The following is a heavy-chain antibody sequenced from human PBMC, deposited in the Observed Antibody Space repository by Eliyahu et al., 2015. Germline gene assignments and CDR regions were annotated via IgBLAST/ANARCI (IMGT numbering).Heavy chain of an antibody. CDR2: IWYDGSNK. D-gene: IGHD3-3*01. Sequence: QVQLVESGGGVVQPGRSLRLSCAASGFTFSSYXMXWVRQAPGKGLEWVAVIWYDGSNKYYADSVKGRFTISRDNSKNTLYLQMNSLRAEDTAVYYCARGPIDYDFWSGYPNYMDVWGKGTTVTVSS. V-gene: IGHV3-33*01. CDR1: GFTFSSYX. CDR3: ARGPIDYDFWSGYPNYMDV. J-gene: IGHJ6*03.